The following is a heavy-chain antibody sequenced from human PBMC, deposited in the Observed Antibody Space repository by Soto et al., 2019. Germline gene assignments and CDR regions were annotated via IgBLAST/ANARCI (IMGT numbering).Heavy chain of an antibody. D-gene: IGHD2-2*01. CDR1: GGTFSSYA. Sequence: QVQLVQSGAEVKKPGSSVKVSCKASGGTFSSYAISWVRQAPGQGLEWMGGIIPIFGTANYAQKFQGRATIIADECTSTAYMELCSMGSEDTAVYYCARPQGYCISTSCRGHGMDVWGQGTTVTVSS. V-gene: IGHV1-69*12. J-gene: IGHJ6*02. CDR2: IIPIFGTA. CDR3: ARPQGYCISTSCRGHGMDV.